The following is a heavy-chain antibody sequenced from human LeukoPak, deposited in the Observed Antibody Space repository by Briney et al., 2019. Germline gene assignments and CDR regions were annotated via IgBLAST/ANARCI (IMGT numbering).Heavy chain of an antibody. CDR2: TAGSGISK. J-gene: IGHJ4*02. D-gene: IGHD3-22*01. Sequence: GGSLRLSCVASGFTFNNYAMSWVRQAPGRGLEWASSTAGSGISKDYADSVKGRFTISKDKSKNTLYLQMDNLRAEDTGVYFCARLPTFYYDSSGYHYDYWGQGTLVTVSS. CDR3: ARLPTFYYDSSGYHYDY. V-gene: IGHV3-23*01. CDR1: GFTFNNYA.